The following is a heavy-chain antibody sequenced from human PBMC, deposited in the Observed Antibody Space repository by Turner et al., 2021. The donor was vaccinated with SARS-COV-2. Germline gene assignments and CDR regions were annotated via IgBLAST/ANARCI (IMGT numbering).Heavy chain of an antibody. D-gene: IGHD6-25*01. CDR3: ARGLAAGTSWFDP. J-gene: IGHJ5*02. Sequence: QVPLVQSGAEVKKPGASVKVSCMASGYTFTDYIIHWVRQDPGQGLEWMGWINPNGATSYAQRFQGRFIMTRDTSISTAYMDLSRLISDDTALYYCARGLAAGTSWFDPWGQGTLVTVSS. V-gene: IGHV1-2*02. CDR2: INPNGAT. CDR1: GYTFTDYI.